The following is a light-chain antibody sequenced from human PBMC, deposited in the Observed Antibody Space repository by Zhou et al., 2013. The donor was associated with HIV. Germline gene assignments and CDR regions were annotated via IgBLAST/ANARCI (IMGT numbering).Light chain of an antibody. V-gene: IGLV2-8*01. J-gene: IGLJ2*01. Sequence: QSALTQPPSASGSPGQSVTISCTGTSSDVGGYNYVSWYQQHPAKAPKLMIYEVNKRPSGVPDRFSGSKSGNTASLTISGLQAEDEADYYCSSYSSSRTLLFGGGTKLTVL. CDR3: SSYSSSRTLL. CDR2: EVN. CDR1: SSDVGGYNY.